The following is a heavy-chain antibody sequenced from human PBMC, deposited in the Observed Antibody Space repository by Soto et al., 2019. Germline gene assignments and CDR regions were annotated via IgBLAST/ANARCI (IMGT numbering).Heavy chain of an antibody. J-gene: IGHJ6*03. CDR3: ARLGELFCPYKNCDLQYYYYYYMDV. Sequence: PSETLSLTCAVSSGSISSSNWWSWVRQPPGKGLEWIGEIYHSGSTNYNPSLKSRVTISVDKSKNQFSLKLSSVTAADTAVYYCARLGELFCPYKNCDLQYYYYYYMDVWGKGTTVTVSS. D-gene: IGHD3-16*01. V-gene: IGHV4-4*02. CDR1: SGSISSSNW. CDR2: IYHSGST.